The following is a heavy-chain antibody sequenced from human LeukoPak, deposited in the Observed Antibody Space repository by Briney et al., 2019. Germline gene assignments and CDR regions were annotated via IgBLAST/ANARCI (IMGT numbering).Heavy chain of an antibody. CDR1: GYTFTDYY. V-gene: IGHV1-2*04. J-gene: IGHJ3*02. CDR2: INPDGGGT. CDR3: ARIGGAVAYCGGDCYSSAFDI. D-gene: IGHD2-21*02. Sequence: ASVKVSCKASGYTFTDYYIHWVRQAPGQGLEWMGRINPDGGGTNYAQKFQGWVTMTRDTSISTAYMELSRLRSDDTAVYYCARIGGAVAYCGGDCYSSAFDIWGQGTMVTVSS.